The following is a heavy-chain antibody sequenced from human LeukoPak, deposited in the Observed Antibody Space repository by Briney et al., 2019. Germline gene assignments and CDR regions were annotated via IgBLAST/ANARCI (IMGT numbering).Heavy chain of an antibody. V-gene: IGHV4-39*07. CDR2: IYYSGST. D-gene: IGHD2-21*01. J-gene: IGHJ3*02. CDR1: GGSISSSSYY. Sequence: PSETLSLTCTVSGGSISSSSYYWGWIRQPPGKGLEWIGSIYYSGSTYYNPSLKSRVTISVDTSKNQFSLKLSSVTAADTAVYYCARDTSEVVPGAFDIWGQGTMVTVSS. CDR3: ARDTSEVVPGAFDI.